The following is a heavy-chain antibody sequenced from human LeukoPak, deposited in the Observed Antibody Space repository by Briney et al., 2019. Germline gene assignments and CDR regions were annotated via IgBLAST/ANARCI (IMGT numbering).Heavy chain of an antibody. D-gene: IGHD4-17*01. V-gene: IGHV3-21*01. Sequence: PGGSLRLSCAASGFTFSSCEMNWVRQAPGKGLGWVSSISSSSSYIYYADSVKGRFTISRDNAKNSLYLQMNSLRAEDTAVYYCAAGGAVTPVWGKGTTVTISS. J-gene: IGHJ6*04. CDR3: AAGGAVTPV. CDR1: GFTFSSCE. CDR2: ISSSSSYI.